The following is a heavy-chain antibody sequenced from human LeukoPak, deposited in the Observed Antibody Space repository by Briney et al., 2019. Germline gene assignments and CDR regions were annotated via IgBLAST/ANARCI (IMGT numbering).Heavy chain of an antibody. CDR2: INPNSGGT. J-gene: IGHJ4*02. V-gene: IGHV1-2*02. CDR1: GYTFTGYY. Sequence: GASVKVSCKASGYTFTGYYMHWVRQAPGQGLEWMGWINPNSGGTNYAQKFQGRVTMTRDTSISTAYVELSRLRSDDTAVYYCARADDPGIAVAGIGYWGQGTLVTVSS. D-gene: IGHD6-19*01. CDR3: ARADDPGIAVAGIGY.